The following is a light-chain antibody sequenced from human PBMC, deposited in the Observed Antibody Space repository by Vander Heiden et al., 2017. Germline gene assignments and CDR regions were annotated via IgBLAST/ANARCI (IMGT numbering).Light chain of an antibody. CDR3: QQYNSTPWT. CDR1: QSISSW. J-gene: IGKJ1*01. CDR2: KAS. Sequence: DIPMTQSPSTLSASVRDSVTLTSPARQSISSWLAWYQQKPGKAPKLLIYKASSLESGVPARFSGSGSGTEFTLTISSLQPDDVAAYYCQQYNSTPWTFGQGTKLEIK. V-gene: IGKV1-5*03.